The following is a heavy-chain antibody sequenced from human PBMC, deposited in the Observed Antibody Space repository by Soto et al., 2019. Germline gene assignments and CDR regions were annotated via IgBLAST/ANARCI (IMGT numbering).Heavy chain of an antibody. Sequence: SETLSLTCTVSGGSIRSGGYYWSWIRQHPGKGLEWIGYIYYSGSTYYNPSLKSRVTISVDTSKSQFSLKLSSVTAADTAVYYCARSSLSGYGDYWGQGTLVTVSS. CDR2: IYYSGST. CDR3: ARSSLSGYGDY. V-gene: IGHV4-31*03. D-gene: IGHD5-12*01. J-gene: IGHJ4*02. CDR1: GGSIRSGGYY.